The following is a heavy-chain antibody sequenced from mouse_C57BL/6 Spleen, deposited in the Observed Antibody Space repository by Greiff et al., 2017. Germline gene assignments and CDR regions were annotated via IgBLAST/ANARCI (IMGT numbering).Heavy chain of an antibody. CDR2: IDPSDSYT. Sequence: QVQLQQPGAELVMPGASVKLSCKASGYTFTSYWMHWLKQRPGQGLEWIGEIDPSDSYTNYNQKFKGKSTLTVDKSSSTAYMQLSSLTSEDSAVYYCAILITTVVATRDYWGQGTTLTVSS. V-gene: IGHV1-69*01. D-gene: IGHD1-1*01. CDR1: GYTFTSYW. CDR3: AILITTVVATRDY. J-gene: IGHJ2*01.